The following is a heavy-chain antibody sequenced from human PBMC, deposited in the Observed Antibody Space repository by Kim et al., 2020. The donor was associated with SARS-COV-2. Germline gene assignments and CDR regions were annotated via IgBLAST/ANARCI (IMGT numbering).Heavy chain of an antibody. D-gene: IGHD3-10*01. V-gene: IGHV3-33*01. J-gene: IGHJ6*02. Sequence: SESVKGRFPISRDNSKTTLYLQVNSLRAEDTAVYYCARTLVLSGYYGMDVWGQGTTVTVSS. CDR3: ARTLVLSGYYGMDV.